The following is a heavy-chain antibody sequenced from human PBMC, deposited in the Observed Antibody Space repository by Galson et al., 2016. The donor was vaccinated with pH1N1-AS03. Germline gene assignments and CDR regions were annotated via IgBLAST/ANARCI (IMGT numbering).Heavy chain of an antibody. CDR1: GGTFNKYA. Sequence: SVKVSCKASGGTFNKYAITWVRQAPGQGLEWMGGIIPIFGSSDYAQKFQGRVTITTDKSTTTAYMELSSLRSEDTAVYYCWRGDGGNNFDYWGQGTLVTVSS. D-gene: IGHD4-23*01. V-gene: IGHV1-69*05. J-gene: IGHJ4*02. CDR3: WRGDGGNNFDY. CDR2: IIPIFGSS.